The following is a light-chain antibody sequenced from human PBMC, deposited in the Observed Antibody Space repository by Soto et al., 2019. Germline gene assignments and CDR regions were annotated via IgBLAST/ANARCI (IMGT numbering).Light chain of an antibody. CDR1: SSDVGGYNY. CDR3: SSYTSSSPHVL. CDR2: EVR. Sequence: QSALTQPASVSGSPGQSITISCTGTSSDVGGYNYVSWYQHHPGKAPKLIIYEVRNRPSGVSNRFSGSKSGNTASLTISGLQAEDEADYYCSSYTSSSPHVLFGGGTKVTVL. V-gene: IGLV2-14*01. J-gene: IGLJ2*01.